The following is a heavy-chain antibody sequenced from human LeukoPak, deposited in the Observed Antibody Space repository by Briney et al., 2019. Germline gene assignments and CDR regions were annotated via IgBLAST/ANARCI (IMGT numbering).Heavy chain of an antibody. CDR1: GGSFSRYY. V-gene: IGHV4-34*01. CDR3: ARDNWNYGSSMDV. J-gene: IGHJ6*02. Sequence: PSETLSLTCAVYGGSFSRYYWSWIRQPPEKGLEWIGEINHSGNTNNNPSLKSRVTISVDTSKNQFSLKLSSVTAADTAVYYCARDNWNYGSSMDVWGQGTTVTVSS. D-gene: IGHD1-7*01. CDR2: INHSGNT.